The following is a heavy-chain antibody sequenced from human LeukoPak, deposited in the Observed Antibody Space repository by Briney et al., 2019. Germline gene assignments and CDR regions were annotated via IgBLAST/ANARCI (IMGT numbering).Heavy chain of an antibody. CDR3: AKISTPIPAAGAMDN. Sequence: GGSLRLSCAASGFTFSSYSMNWVRQAPGQGLEWVSSISGGGGGTYYANSVKGRFTISRDNSKSTLYLQMNGLRAEDTAVYSCAKISTPIPAAGAMDNWGQGTLVTVSS. CDR1: GFTFSSYS. D-gene: IGHD6-13*01. V-gene: IGHV3-23*01. J-gene: IGHJ4*02. CDR2: ISGGGGGT.